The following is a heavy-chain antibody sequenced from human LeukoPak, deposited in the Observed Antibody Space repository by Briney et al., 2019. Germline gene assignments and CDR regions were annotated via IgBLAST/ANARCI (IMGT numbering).Heavy chain of an antibody. CDR1: GYTFTSYG. CDR2: ISVYNGNT. V-gene: IGHV1-18*01. J-gene: IGHJ4*02. CDR3: ARVYNYYDTSGYYLGNYFDH. D-gene: IGHD3-22*01. Sequence: ASVKVSCKASGYTFTSYGISWVRQAPGQGLEWMGWISVYNGNTNNAQKLQGRVTMTTDTSTITAYMELRSLRSDDTAVYYCARVYNYYDTSGYYLGNYFDHWGRGTLVTVSS.